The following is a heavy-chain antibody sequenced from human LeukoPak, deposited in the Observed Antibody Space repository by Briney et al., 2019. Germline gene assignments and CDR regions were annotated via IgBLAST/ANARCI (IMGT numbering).Heavy chain of an antibody. CDR3: ARDQGSFDI. V-gene: IGHV4-59*01. CDR1: GGSISSYY. Sequence: SETLSLTCTVSGGSISSYYWSWIRQPPGKGLEWIGYIYYSGSTNYNPSLKSRVTISVDTSKNQFSLKLSSVTAADTAVYYCARDQGSFDIWGQGTMVTVSS. J-gene: IGHJ3*02. CDR2: IYYSGST.